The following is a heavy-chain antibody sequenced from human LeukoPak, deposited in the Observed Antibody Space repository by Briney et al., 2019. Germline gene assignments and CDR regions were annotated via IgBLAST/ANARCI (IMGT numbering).Heavy chain of an antibody. D-gene: IGHD2-2*01. Sequence: GGSLRLSCAASGFTFSSYWMSWVRQAPGKGLEWVANIKQDGSEKYYVDSVKGRFTISRDNAKNSLYLQMNSLRAEDTAVYYCVRLSSTSSYYYYYYYMDVWGKETTVTVSS. J-gene: IGHJ6*03. CDR1: GFTFSSYW. CDR2: IKQDGSEK. CDR3: VRLSSTSSYYYYYYYMDV. V-gene: IGHV3-7*01.